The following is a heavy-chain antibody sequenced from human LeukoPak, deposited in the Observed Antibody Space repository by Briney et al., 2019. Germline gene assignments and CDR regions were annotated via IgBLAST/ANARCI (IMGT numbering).Heavy chain of an antibody. Sequence: GASVKVSCKASGYTFTSYDINWVRQATGQGLEWMGWMNPNSGNTGYAQKFQGRVTITRNTSISTAYMELSSLRSEDTAVYYCARTGSAAAGTADYWAQGTLVTVSS. V-gene: IGHV1-8*03. CDR2: MNPNSGNT. J-gene: IGHJ4*02. CDR1: GYTFTSYD. D-gene: IGHD6-13*01. CDR3: ARTGSAAAGTADY.